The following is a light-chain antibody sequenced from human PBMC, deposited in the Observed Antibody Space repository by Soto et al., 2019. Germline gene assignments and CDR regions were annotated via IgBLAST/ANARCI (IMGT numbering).Light chain of an antibody. V-gene: IGKV3-15*01. CDR2: DVS. Sequence: EIVITQSPSTLSVSPGETATLSCRASQSIGTKLAWYQQKPGQAPRLLMYDVSTRATGVPATFSGSGSGTEFTLTISSLQSDDFAVYHCQHYYSWPWTIGQGTKVDIK. CDR1: QSIGTK. CDR3: QHYYSWPWT. J-gene: IGKJ1*01.